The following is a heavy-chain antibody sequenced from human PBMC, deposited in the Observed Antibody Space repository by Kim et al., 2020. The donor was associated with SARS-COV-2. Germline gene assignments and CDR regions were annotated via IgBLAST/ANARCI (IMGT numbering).Heavy chain of an antibody. CDR1: GGSISSSSYY. D-gene: IGHD4-17*01. V-gene: IGHV4-39*01. Sequence: SETLSLTCTVSGGSISSSSYYWGWIRQPPGKGLEWIGSIYYSGSTYYNPSLKSRVTISVDTSKNQFSLKLSSVTAADTAVYYCARSFNSLYGDYVVGTDYWGQGTLVTVSS. J-gene: IGHJ4*02. CDR2: IYYSGST. CDR3: ARSFNSLYGDYVVGTDY.